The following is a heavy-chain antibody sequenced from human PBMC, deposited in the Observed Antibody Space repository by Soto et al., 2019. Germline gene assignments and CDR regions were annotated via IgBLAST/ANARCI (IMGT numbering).Heavy chain of an antibody. V-gene: IGHV1-69*01. CDR3: ASGRIVVVGSRAYYGMVV. CDR1: GGTHSNSA. Sequence: QVQLVQSGAEVKKPGSSVRVSCKASGGTHSNSAFTWVRQAPGQGLEWIGGLIPVFGIVKYAQKLEGRVTSPADESTKPAYMELSSLRYEDRGVYYCASGRIVVVGSRAYYGMVVWGQGTTVTVSS. D-gene: IGHD2-15*01. J-gene: IGHJ6*02. CDR2: LIPVFGIV.